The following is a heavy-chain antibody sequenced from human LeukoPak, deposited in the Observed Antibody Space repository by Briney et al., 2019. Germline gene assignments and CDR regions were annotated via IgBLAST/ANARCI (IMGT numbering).Heavy chain of an antibody. CDR2: MNPNSGNT. J-gene: IGHJ4*02. V-gene: IGHV1-8*01. Sequence: ASVKVSCKASGYTFTSYDINWVRQATGLGLEWMGWMNPNSGNTGYAQKFQGRVTMTRNTSISTAYMELSSLRSEDTAVYYCARGRNIVATIIGYWGQGTLVTVSS. D-gene: IGHD5-12*01. CDR1: GYTFTSYD. CDR3: ARGRNIVATIIGY.